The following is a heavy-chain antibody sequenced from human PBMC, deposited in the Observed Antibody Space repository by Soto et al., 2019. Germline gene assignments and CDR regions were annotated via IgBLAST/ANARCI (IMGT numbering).Heavy chain of an antibody. CDR2: ISYDGSNK. D-gene: IGHD5-18*01. V-gene: IGHV3-30*03. CDR3: ARDAFKDTAMVTQLNY. Sequence: GGSLRLSCAASGFTFSSYGMHWVRQAPGKGLEWVAVISYDGSNKYYADSVKGRFTISRDNSKNTLYLQMNSLRAEDTAVYYCARDAFKDTAMVTQLNYWGQGTLVTVSS. CDR1: GFTFSSYG. J-gene: IGHJ4*02.